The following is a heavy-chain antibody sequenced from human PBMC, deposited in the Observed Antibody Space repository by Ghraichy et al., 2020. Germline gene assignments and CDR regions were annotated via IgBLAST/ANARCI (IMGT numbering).Heavy chain of an antibody. CDR3: ARVIAARPQGFDY. Sequence: SETLSLTCAVYGGSFSGYYWSWIRQPPGKGLEWIGEINHSGSTNYNPSLKSRVTISVDTSKNQFSLKLSSVTAADTAVYYCARVIAARPQGFDYWGQGTLVTVSS. D-gene: IGHD6-6*01. CDR2: INHSGST. J-gene: IGHJ4*02. CDR1: GGSFSGYY. V-gene: IGHV4-34*01.